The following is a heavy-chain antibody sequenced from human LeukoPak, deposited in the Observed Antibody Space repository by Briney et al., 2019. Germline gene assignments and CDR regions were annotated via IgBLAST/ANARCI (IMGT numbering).Heavy chain of an antibody. CDR1: GYTFTGYF. CDR3: ARESLVSGGGRWFDP. D-gene: IGHD2/OR15-2a*01. CDR2: INPNTGDA. V-gene: IGHV1-2*06. J-gene: IGHJ5*02. Sequence: GASVKVSCKTSGYTFTGYFIHWVRQAPGQGLEWMGRINPNTGDADYAQNFRGRGTMTRDTSIGTAYMELSRLRFDDTAVYYCARESLVSGGGRWFDPWGQGTLVTVSS.